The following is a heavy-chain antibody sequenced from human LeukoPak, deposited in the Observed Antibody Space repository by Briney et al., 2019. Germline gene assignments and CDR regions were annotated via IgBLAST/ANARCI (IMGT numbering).Heavy chain of an antibody. V-gene: IGHV1-46*01. Sequence: ASVKVSCKASGYTFTSNHIHCVRQAPGQGLEWMGIINPSGGSTSYAQKFQGRVTMTRDTSTSTVYMELSSLKSEDTAVYYRARGNAIAAAGTGGDYWGQGTLVTVSS. D-gene: IGHD6-13*01. CDR1: GYTFTSNH. CDR2: INPSGGST. CDR3: ARGNAIAAAGTGGDY. J-gene: IGHJ4*02.